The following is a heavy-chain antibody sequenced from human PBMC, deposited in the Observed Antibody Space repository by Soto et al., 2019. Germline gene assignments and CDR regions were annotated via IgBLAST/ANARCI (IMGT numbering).Heavy chain of an antibody. Sequence: SVPVTCQASGYTFTGYYMHWVRQAPGQGLEGMGWINPNSGGTNSAQKFQGWVTMTRDTSISTAYMELSRLRSDDTAVYYCAREPADYYDSSGYYGYYYYGMDVWGQGTTVTVSS. D-gene: IGHD3-22*01. CDR1: GYTFTGYY. J-gene: IGHJ6*02. V-gene: IGHV1-2*04. CDR3: AREPADYYDSSGYYGYYYYGMDV. CDR2: INPNSGGT.